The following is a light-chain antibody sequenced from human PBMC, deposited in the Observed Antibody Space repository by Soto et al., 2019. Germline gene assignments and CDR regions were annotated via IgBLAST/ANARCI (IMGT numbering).Light chain of an antibody. CDR3: QQYNNWPPWT. Sequence: DIVMTQSPATLSVSPGERATLSCRASQSVSSNLAWYQQKPGQAPRLLIYGASTRATGIPARFSGSGSGTEFPLTISSLQSEDFAVYYCQQYNNWPPWTFGQGTKVEIK. CDR1: QSVSSN. V-gene: IGKV3-15*01. CDR2: GAS. J-gene: IGKJ1*01.